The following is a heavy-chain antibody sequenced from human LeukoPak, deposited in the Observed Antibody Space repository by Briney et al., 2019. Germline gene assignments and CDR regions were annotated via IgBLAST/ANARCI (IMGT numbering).Heavy chain of an antibody. CDR1: GYTFTSYD. Sequence: ASVKVSCKASGYTFTSYDINWVRQAPGQGLEWMGIINPSGGNTNYAQKLQGRVTMTTDTSTSTAYMELRSLRSDDTAVYYCARDQSITMIVVVNAGFDYWGQGTLVTVSS. J-gene: IGHJ4*02. D-gene: IGHD3-22*01. V-gene: IGHV1-18*01. CDR2: INPSGGNT. CDR3: ARDQSITMIVVVNAGFDY.